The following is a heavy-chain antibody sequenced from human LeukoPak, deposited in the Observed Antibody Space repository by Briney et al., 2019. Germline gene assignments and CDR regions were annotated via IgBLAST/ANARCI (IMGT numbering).Heavy chain of an antibody. V-gene: IGHV4-59*01. CDR3: ARAYCSSTSCYPHFDY. CDR2: IYSGGST. D-gene: IGHD2-2*01. CDR1: SGSISNYY. Sequence: SETLSLTCTVSSGSISNYYWSWIRQPPGKGLEWIGYIYSGGSTNYNPSLKSRVTISVDTSKNQFSLKLSSVTAADTAVYYCARAYCSSTSCYPHFDYWGQGTLVTVSS. J-gene: IGHJ4*02.